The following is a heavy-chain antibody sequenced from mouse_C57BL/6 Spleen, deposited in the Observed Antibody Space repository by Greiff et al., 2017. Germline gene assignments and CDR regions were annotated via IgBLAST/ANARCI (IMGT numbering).Heavy chain of an antibody. CDR2: IYPSDSET. Sequence: QVQLQQSGAELVRPGSSVKLSCKASGYTFTSYWMDWVKQRPGQGLEWIGNIYPSDSETHYNQKFKDKATLTVDKSSSTAYMQLSSLTSEDSAVYYCARPTGTGFAYWGQGTLVTVSA. J-gene: IGHJ3*01. CDR3: ARPTGTGFAY. D-gene: IGHD4-1*02. V-gene: IGHV1-61*01. CDR1: GYTFTSYW.